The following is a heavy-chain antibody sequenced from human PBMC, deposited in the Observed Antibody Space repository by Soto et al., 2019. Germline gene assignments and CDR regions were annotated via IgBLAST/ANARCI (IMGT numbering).Heavy chain of an antibody. CDR1: GFTFTNYA. V-gene: IGHV3-23*01. Sequence: PGGFLRLSCAASGFTFTNYAMNWVRQAPGKGLEWVSTISASGGTTYYTDSVKGRLTISRDNSKKTLYLQMNGLRTEETGVYYCASRTRYYGMDVWGQGTTVTVSS. CDR3: ASRTRYYGMDV. J-gene: IGHJ6*02. CDR2: ISASGGTT. D-gene: IGHD2-2*01.